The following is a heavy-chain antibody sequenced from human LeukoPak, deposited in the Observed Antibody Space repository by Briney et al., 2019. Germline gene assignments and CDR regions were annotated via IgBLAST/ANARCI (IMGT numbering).Heavy chain of an antibody. CDR2: ISSSSSTI. Sequence: AGSLRLSCAASGFTFSSYSMNWVRQAPGKGLEWVSYISSSSSTIYYADSVKGRFTISRDNAKNSLYLQMNSLRAEDTAVYYCAREPDYGGNSHFDYWGQGTLVTVSS. CDR1: GFTFSSYS. D-gene: IGHD4-23*01. V-gene: IGHV3-48*04. CDR3: AREPDYGGNSHFDY. J-gene: IGHJ4*02.